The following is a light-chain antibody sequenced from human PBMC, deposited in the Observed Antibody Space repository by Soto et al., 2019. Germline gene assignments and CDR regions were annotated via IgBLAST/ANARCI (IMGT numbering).Light chain of an antibody. Sequence: QSVLTQPPSASGSPGQSVTISCTGTSGDVGGYNFVSWYQQHPGKAPKLMIYEVSKRPSGVPDRFSGSKSGNTASLTVSGLQAEDEADYYCCSYAGSYTLVFGGGTKLTVL. J-gene: IGLJ3*02. CDR1: SGDVGGYNF. V-gene: IGLV2-8*01. CDR2: EVS. CDR3: CSYAGSYTLV.